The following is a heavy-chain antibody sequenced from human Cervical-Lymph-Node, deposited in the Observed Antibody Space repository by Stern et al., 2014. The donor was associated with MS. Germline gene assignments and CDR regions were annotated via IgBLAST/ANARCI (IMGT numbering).Heavy chain of an antibody. Sequence: KLVQSGAEVQKPGSSLKVSCKASGDTFNSYSINWVRQAPGKGLEWMAFIMPVFVLANYPEKCQVSITIPADDSTNTAYMELSSLRSDDTDVYFCAREGNYGHNGWDFWGQGTTVTVSS. J-gene: IGHJ6*02. D-gene: IGHD3-10*01. V-gene: IGHV1-69*01. CDR1: GDTFNSYS. CDR2: IMPVFVLA. CDR3: AREGNYGHNGWDF.